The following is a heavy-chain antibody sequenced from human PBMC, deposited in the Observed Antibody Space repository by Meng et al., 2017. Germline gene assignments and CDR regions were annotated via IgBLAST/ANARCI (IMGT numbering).Heavy chain of an antibody. CDR1: GGSISSYY. CDR2: IYYSGST. Sequence: GSLRLSCTVSGGSISSYYWSWIRQPPGKGLEWIGYIYYSGSTNYNPSLKSRVTISVDTSKNQFSLKLSSVTAADTAVYYCARGRYYFAYWGQGTLVTVSS. J-gene: IGHJ4*02. V-gene: IGHV4-59*01. CDR3: ARGRYYFAY.